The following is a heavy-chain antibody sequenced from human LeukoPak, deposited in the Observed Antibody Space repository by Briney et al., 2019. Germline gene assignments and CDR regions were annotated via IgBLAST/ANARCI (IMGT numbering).Heavy chain of an antibody. CDR1: GFTFSSYG. J-gene: IGHJ4*02. V-gene: IGHV3-30*02. D-gene: IGHD6-19*01. Sequence: PGGSLRLSCAASGFTFSSYGMHWVRQAPGKGLEWVAFIRYDGSNKYYADSVKGRFTISRDNSKNTLYLQMNSLRAEDTAVYYCAKDSEYSSGWYAGSDFDYWGQGILVTVSS. CDR2: IRYDGSNK. CDR3: AKDSEYSSGWYAGSDFDY.